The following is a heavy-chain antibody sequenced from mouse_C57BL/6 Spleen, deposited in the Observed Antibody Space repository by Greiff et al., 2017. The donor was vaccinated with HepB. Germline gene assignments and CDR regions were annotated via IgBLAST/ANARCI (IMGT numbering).Heavy chain of an antibody. V-gene: IGHV1-50*01. J-gene: IGHJ1*03. D-gene: IGHD1-1*01. Sequence: QVQLQQSGAELVKPGASVKLSCKASGYTFTSYWMQWVKQRPGQGLEWIGEIDPSDSYTNYNQKFKGKATLTVDTSSSTAYMQLSSLTSEDSAVYYCARPAYYYGSSYWYFDVWGTGTTVTVSS. CDR1: GYTFTSYW. CDR3: ARPAYYYGSSYWYFDV. CDR2: IDPSDSYT.